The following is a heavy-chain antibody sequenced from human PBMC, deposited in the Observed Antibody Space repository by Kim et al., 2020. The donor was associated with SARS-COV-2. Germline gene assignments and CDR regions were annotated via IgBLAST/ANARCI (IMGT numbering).Heavy chain of an antibody. D-gene: IGHD2-15*01. CDR2: ISGIGGST. CDR1: GFTFSSYA. V-gene: IGHV3-23*01. Sequence: GGSLRLSCAASGFTFSSYAMSWVRQAPGKGLEWVSAISGIGGSTYYADSVKGRFTISRDNSKNTLYLQMNSLRAEDTAVYYCAKARGGFWYSDAFDIWGQGTMVTVSS. J-gene: IGHJ3*02. CDR3: AKARGGFWYSDAFDI.